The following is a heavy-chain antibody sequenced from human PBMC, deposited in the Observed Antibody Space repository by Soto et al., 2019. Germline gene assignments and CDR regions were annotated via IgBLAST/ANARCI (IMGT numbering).Heavy chain of an antibody. J-gene: IGHJ6*02. Sequence: GGSLRLSCAASGFTFSPYYMSWVRQAPGKGLEWVSDIIDSGASTYYADSVKGRFTISRDNSKSTLYLQMNSLRAEEKDLYYCAKGRSYYYYYGVDVWGQGTTVTVSS. CDR1: GFTFSPYY. V-gene: IGHV3-23*01. CDR2: IIDSGAST. CDR3: AKGRSYYYYYGVDV.